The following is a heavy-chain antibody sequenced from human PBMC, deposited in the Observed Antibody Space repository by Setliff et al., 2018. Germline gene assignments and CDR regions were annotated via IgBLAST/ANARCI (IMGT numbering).Heavy chain of an antibody. CDR1: GGSMTSYY. V-gene: IGHV4-59*13. CDR2: VHYSGDS. Sequence: SSETLSLTCTVSGGSMTSYYWSWIRQSPWKGLEWIGYVHYSGDSNYNPSLKSRVTMSADTSNNQFSLNLRTVTAADTAVYFCARQPSSGAYYNPRPYYFDSWGQGTLVTVSS. J-gene: IGHJ4*02. D-gene: IGHD3-10*01. CDR3: ARQPSSGAYYNPRPYYFDS.